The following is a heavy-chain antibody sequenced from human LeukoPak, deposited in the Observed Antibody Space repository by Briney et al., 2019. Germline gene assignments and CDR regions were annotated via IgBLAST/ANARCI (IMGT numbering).Heavy chain of an antibody. D-gene: IGHD5-24*01. Sequence: ASGKVSCKASGYSFTSYYIHWVRQAPGQGLEYMGIIRPSGSTAYAQRFQGRVTMTRDTSTSAVYMELSSLRSEDTAVYYCAREGPETYYFYFWGQGTLVTVSS. CDR2: IRPSGST. CDR3: AREGPETYYFYF. J-gene: IGHJ4*02. V-gene: IGHV1-46*01. CDR1: GYSFTSYY.